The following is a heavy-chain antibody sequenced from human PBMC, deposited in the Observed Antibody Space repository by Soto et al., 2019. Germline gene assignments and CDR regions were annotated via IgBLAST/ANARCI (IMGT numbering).Heavy chain of an antibody. CDR1: GFTFSSYA. J-gene: IGHJ4*02. V-gene: IGHV3-23*01. D-gene: IGHD4-17*01. CDR2: ISGSGGST. Sequence: HPGGSLRLSCAASGFTFSSYAMSWVRQAPGKGLEWVSAISGSGGSTYYADSVKGRFTISRDNSKNTLYLQMNSLRAEDTAVYYCAKAPYSTVVTPFDYWGQGALVTVSS. CDR3: AKAPYSTVVTPFDY.